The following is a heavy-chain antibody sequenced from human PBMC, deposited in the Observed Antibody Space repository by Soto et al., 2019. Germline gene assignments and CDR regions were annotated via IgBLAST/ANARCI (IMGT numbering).Heavy chain of an antibody. CDR1: GFTFSSYN. D-gene: IGHD2-8*01. V-gene: IGHV3-21*03. J-gene: IGHJ6*03. CDR3: ARDRQDGLYFNSYMDV. CDR2: ISGSSNYI. Sequence: EVQLVESGGGLVKPGGSLRLSCAASGFTFSSYNMNWVRQAPGKGLEWVSSISGSSNYIYYADSVKGRSTLSRANAKNSLAVQLDSITAADTAVYYFARDRQDGLYFNSYMDVWGKGTTVTVSS.